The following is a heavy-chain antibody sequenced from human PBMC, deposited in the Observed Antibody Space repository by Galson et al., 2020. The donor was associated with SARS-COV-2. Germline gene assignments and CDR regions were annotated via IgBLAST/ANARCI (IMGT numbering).Heavy chain of an antibody. CDR1: GMSLSSSRAG. CDR3: ARQFYYDSPDAFDI. V-gene: IGHV2-5*01. CDR2: IYWSDGK. Sequence: SGPTLVKPTQTLTLTSTFSGMSLSSSRAGVGWIRQPPGKALEWLALIYWSDGKRYRPSLKSRLTITKDTSKNQVVLTMTNMDPVDTATYYCARQFYYDSPDAFDIWGQGTMVTVSA. J-gene: IGHJ3*02. D-gene: IGHD3-22*01.